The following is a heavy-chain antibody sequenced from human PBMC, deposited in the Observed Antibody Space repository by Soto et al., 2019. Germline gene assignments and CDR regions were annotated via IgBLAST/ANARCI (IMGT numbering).Heavy chain of an antibody. J-gene: IGHJ6*02. CDR2: IYHSGST. V-gene: IGHV4-38-2*02. CDR3: AREGWYYGSGRGYYYGMDV. CDR1: GYSISSGYY. Sequence: PSETLSLTCAVSGYSISSGYYWGWIRQPPGKGLEWIGSIYHSGSTYYNPSLKGRVTISVDTSKNQFSLKLSSVTAADTAVYYCAREGWYYGSGRGYYYGMDVWGQGTTVTVSS. D-gene: IGHD3-10*01.